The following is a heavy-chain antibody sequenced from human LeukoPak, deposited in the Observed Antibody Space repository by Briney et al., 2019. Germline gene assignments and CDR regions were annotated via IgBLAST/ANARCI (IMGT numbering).Heavy chain of an antibody. CDR2: IRYDGSNK. J-gene: IGHJ4*02. D-gene: IGHD3-22*01. CDR3: AKDSRSGRYYDSSGNFDY. Sequence: GGSLRLSCAASGFTFSSYGMHWVRQAPGKGLEWVAFIRYDGSNKYYADSVKGRFTISRDNSKNTLYLQMNSLRAEDTAVYYCAKDSRSGRYYDSSGNFDYWGQGTLVTVSS. CDR1: GFTFSSYG. V-gene: IGHV3-30*02.